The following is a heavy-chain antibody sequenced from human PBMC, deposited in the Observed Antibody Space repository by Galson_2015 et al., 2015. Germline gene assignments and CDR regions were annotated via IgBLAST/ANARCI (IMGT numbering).Heavy chain of an antibody. Sequence: SLRLSCAASGFTFSSYGMHWVRQAPGKGLEWVAVIWYDGSNKYYADSVKGRFTISRDNSKNTLYLQMNSLRAEDTAVYYCARDQIPYYYDSSGSNFDYWGQGTLVTVSS. D-gene: IGHD3-22*01. CDR2: IWYDGSNK. V-gene: IGHV3-33*01. CDR1: GFTFSSYG. CDR3: ARDQIPYYYDSSGSNFDY. J-gene: IGHJ4*02.